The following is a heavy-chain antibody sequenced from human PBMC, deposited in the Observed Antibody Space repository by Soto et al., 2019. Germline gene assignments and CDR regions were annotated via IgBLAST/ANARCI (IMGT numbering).Heavy chain of an antibody. CDR1: GGSISSSSYY. CDR2: IYYSGST. J-gene: IGHJ5*02. CDR3: AIHGPYYYGSGSSFDP. V-gene: IGHV4-39*01. D-gene: IGHD3-10*01. Sequence: SETLSLTCTVSGGSISSSSYYWGWIRQPPGKGLEWIGSIYYSGSTYYNPSLKSRVTISVDTSKNQFSLKLSSVTAADTAVYYCAIHGPYYYGSGSSFDPWGQGTLVTVSS.